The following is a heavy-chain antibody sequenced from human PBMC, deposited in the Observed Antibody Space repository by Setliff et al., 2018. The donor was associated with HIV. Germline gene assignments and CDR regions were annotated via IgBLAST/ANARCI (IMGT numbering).Heavy chain of an antibody. D-gene: IGHD2-15*01. J-gene: IGHJ5*02. CDR1: GGSFSGYY. CDR2: IYYSGST. CDR3: ARGYCGGGICYSPNWLDP. V-gene: IGHV4-34*11. Sequence: ETLSLTCAVYGGSFSGYYWSWTRQPPGKGLEWIGSIYYSGSTNYKPSLKSRVSVSVDTSKNHFSLKLSSLTPADTAVYYCARGYCGGGICYSPNWLDPWGQGTLVTVSS.